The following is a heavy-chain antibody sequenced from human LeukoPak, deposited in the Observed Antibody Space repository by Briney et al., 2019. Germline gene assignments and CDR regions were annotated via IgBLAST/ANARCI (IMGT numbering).Heavy chain of an antibody. V-gene: IGHV3-7*01. D-gene: IGHD5-12*01. Sequence: GGSLRLSCAASGFTFSSYWMSWVRQAPGKGLEWVANIKHDGSEKYYVDSVEGRFTISRDNAKNSLLLQMNSLRAEDTAVYYCARDSGHTGYDLLDYWGQGTLVTVSS. CDR1: GFTFSSYW. J-gene: IGHJ4*02. CDR3: ARDSGHTGYDLLDY. CDR2: IKHDGSEK.